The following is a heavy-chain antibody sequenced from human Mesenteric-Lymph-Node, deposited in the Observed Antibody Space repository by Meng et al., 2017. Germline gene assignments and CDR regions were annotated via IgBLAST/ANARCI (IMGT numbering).Heavy chain of an antibody. V-gene: IGHV4-59*08. Sequence: QLLGACQGLVKPEHNPPLPCLVSGGSFSAYYLSRIRQPPGKELDWIGYIHYSGSTNYKPSLKSRVTISVDTSKNQSSLKLSSVTAADTAVYYCARHPQFGTTMIEYWGQGTLVTVSS. D-gene: IGHD1-7*01. J-gene: IGHJ4*02. CDR1: GGSFSAYY. CDR3: ARHPQFGTTMIEY. CDR2: IHYSGST.